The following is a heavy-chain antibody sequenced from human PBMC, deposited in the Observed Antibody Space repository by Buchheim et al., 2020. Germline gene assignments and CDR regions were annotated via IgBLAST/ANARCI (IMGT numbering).Heavy chain of an antibody. D-gene: IGHD6-6*01. CDR3: ARDSSIEYSSSLLGYYYYYGMDV. V-gene: IGHV3-30-3*01. CDR2: ISYDGSNK. Sequence: QVQLVESGGGVVQPGRSLRLSCAASGFTFSSYAMHWVRQAPGKGLEWVAVISYDGSNKYYADSVKGRFTISRDNSKNTLYLQMNSLRAEDTAVYYCARDSSIEYSSSLLGYYYYYGMDVWGQGTT. J-gene: IGHJ6*02. CDR1: GFTFSSYA.